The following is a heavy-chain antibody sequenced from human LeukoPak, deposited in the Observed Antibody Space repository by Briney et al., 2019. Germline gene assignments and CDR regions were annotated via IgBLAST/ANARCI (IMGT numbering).Heavy chain of an antibody. Sequence: SETLSLTCTVAGGSINNYYWSWIRQPPGKGLEWIGYIYYSGSTNYNPSLKSRVTMSLDASKNQFSLKLTSVTAADTAMYYCARGWGYFDLWGRGTLVTVSS. CDR3: ARGWGYFDL. D-gene: IGHD6-13*01. V-gene: IGHV4-59*01. J-gene: IGHJ2*01. CDR1: GGSINNYY. CDR2: IYYSGST.